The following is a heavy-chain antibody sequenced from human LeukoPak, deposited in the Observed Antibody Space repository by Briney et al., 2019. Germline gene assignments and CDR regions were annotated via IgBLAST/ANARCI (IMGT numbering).Heavy chain of an antibody. CDR3: ARVDGLNIHYFDH. D-gene: IGHD1/OR15-1a*01. Sequence: ASVKVSFTSSGYTFTSYGISWVRQAPGQGLEWMGWISAYNGNTNYAQKLQGRVTMTTDTSTSTAYMELRSLRSDDTAVYYCARVDGLNIHYFDHWGQGTLVTVSS. CDR2: ISAYNGNT. V-gene: IGHV1-18*01. J-gene: IGHJ4*02. CDR1: GYTFTSYG.